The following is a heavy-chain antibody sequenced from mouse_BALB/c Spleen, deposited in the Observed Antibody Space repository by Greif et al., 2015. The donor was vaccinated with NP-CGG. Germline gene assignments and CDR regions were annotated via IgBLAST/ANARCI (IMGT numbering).Heavy chain of an antibody. D-gene: IGHD5-5*01. Sequence: GSELVRPGASVKLSCKASGYTFTSYWMHWVKQRHGQGLEWIGNIYPGSGSTNYDEKFKSKGTLTVDTSSSTAYMHLSSLTSEDSAVYYCTREDYPYAMDYWGQGTSVTVSS. J-gene: IGHJ4*01. CDR1: GYTFTSYW. V-gene: IGHV1S22*01. CDR3: TREDYPYAMDY. CDR2: IYPGSGST.